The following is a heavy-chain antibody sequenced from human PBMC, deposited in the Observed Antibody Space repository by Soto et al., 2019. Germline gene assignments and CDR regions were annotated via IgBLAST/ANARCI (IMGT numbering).Heavy chain of an antibody. CDR3: ASGVAKQLAFDY. CDR1: GGAFSSYA. D-gene: IGHD6-6*01. CDR2: IIPIFGTA. V-gene: IGHV1-69*13. J-gene: IGHJ4*02. Sequence: SVKVSCKASGGAFSSYAISWVRQAPGQGLEWMGGIIPIFGTANYAQKFQGRVTITADESTSTAYMELSSLRSEDTAVYYCASGVAKQLAFDYWGQGTLVTVSS.